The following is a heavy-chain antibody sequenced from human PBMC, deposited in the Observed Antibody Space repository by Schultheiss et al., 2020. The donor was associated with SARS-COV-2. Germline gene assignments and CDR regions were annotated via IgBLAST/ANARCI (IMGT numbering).Heavy chain of an antibody. CDR1: GFTFSSYE. CDR3: ASLYQLLYYFDY. V-gene: IGHV3-48*03. Sequence: GGSLRLSCAASGFTFSSYEMNWVRQAPGKGLEWVSYISSSGSTIYYADSVKGRFTISRDNAKNSLYLQMNSLRAEDTAVYYCASLYQLLYYFDYWGQGTLVTVSS. D-gene: IGHD2-2*01. CDR2: ISSSGSTI. J-gene: IGHJ4*02.